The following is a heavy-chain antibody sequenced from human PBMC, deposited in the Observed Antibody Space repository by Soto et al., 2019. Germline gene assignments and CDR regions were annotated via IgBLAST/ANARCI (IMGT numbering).Heavy chain of an antibody. CDR3: ARERNGDYLGAFDF. CDR1: GFTVSGNY. D-gene: IGHD4-17*01. J-gene: IGHJ3*01. V-gene: IGHV3-53*01. CDR2: IYSSGST. Sequence: GGSLRLSCAASGFTVSGNYMSWVRQAPGKGLEWVSVIYSSGSTYYADSVKGRFTIFRDNSKNTLYLQMNSLRAEDTAVYYCARERNGDYLGAFDFWGQKTMVTVSS.